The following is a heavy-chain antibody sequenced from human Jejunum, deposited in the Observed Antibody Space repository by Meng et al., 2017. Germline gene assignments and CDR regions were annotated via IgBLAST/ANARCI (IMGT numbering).Heavy chain of an antibody. Sequence: ITLEESGPTLVKPPQTSPLTCSFSGFSPSTTGVGVGWIRQPPGKALEWLALIYWDDDKRYSPSLKSRLTITKDTSTNQVVLTMTNVDPVDTATYYCTRRPGIAKNWCDPWGQGTLVTVSS. CDR2: IYWDDDK. CDR1: GFSPSTTGVG. CDR3: TRRPGIAKNWCDP. J-gene: IGHJ5*02. V-gene: IGHV2-5*02. D-gene: IGHD6-13*01.